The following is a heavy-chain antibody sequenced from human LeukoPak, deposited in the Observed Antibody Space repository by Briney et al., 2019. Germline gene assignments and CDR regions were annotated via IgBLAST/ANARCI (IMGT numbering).Heavy chain of an antibody. CDR3: ARDAVGATVPDY. Sequence: SETLSLTCTVSGGSISSSGYYWGWIRQPPGKGLEWIGSIYYSGSTYYNPSLKSRVTISVDTSKNQFSLKLSSVTAADTAVYYCARDAVGATVPDYWGQGTLVTVSS. CDR2: IYYSGST. V-gene: IGHV4-39*07. J-gene: IGHJ4*02. CDR1: GGSISSSGYY. D-gene: IGHD1-26*01.